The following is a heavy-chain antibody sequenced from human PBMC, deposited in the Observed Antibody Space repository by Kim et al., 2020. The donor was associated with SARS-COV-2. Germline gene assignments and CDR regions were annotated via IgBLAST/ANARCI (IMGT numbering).Heavy chain of an antibody. J-gene: IGHJ4*02. CDR2: YI. D-gene: IGHD1-26*01. CDR3: ARVGVGAHNY. Sequence: YIYYAESVKGRFTISRDNAKNSLYLQMNSLRAEDTAVYYCARVGVGAHNYWGQGTLVTVSS. V-gene: IGHV3-21*01.